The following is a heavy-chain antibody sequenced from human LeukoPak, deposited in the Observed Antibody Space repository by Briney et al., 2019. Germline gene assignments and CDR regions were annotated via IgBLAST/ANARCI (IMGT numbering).Heavy chain of an antibody. Sequence: HSGGSLRLSCSASGFTFSSYAMHWVRQAPGKGLGYVSAISSNGGSTYYADSVKGRFTISRDNSKNTLYLQMSSLRAEDTAVYYCVKVRGLYYYDSSGYYFDYWGQGTLVTVSS. CDR1: GFTFSSYA. D-gene: IGHD3-22*01. CDR3: VKVRGLYYYDSSGYYFDY. J-gene: IGHJ4*02. V-gene: IGHV3-64D*09. CDR2: ISSNGGST.